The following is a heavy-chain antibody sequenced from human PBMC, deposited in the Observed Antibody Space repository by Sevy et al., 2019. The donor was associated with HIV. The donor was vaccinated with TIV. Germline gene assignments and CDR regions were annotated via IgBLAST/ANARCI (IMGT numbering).Heavy chain of an antibody. J-gene: IGHJ3*02. Sequence: GGSLRLSCAASGFIFSNYAMSWVRQAPGKGLEWVSTISHSGGSTYYADSVKGRFTISRDNSKNTLYLQMNSLRAEDTAVYYCAKDQAAGPWDAFDIWGQGTMVTVSS. CDR2: ISHSGGST. D-gene: IGHD6-13*01. CDR3: AKDQAAGPWDAFDI. CDR1: GFIFSNYA. V-gene: IGHV3-23*01.